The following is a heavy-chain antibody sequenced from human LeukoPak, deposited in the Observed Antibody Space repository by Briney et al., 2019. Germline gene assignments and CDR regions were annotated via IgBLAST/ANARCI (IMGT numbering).Heavy chain of an antibody. V-gene: IGHV3-11*01. D-gene: IGHD5-18*01. CDR1: GFSLSDYY. CDR2: ISSSGSTI. CDR3: ARGSFGFYHFDY. Sequence: GGSLRLSCAASGFSLSDYYMNWIRQAPGKGLEWLSYISSSGSTIYYADSVKGRFTTSRDNAKNSLYLKMNTLRAEDMAVYYCARGSFGFYHFDYWGQGTLVTVSS. J-gene: IGHJ4*02.